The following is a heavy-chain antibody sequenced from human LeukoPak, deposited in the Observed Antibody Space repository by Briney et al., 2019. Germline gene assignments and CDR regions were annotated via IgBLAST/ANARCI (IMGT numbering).Heavy chain of an antibody. Sequence: SETLSLTCTVSGDSIISATYYWGWIRQPPGKRPQWIGSMYFSGNPYYNPSLHSRATVSVDTSRNQFFLKLTSVTAADTGVYYCARDHGNNWFDPWGQGTLVIVSS. V-gene: IGHV4-39*07. J-gene: IGHJ5*02. CDR3: ARDHGNNWFDP. CDR2: MYFSGNP. CDR1: GDSIISATYY.